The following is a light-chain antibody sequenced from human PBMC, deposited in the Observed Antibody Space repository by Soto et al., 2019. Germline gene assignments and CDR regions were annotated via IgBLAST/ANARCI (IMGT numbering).Light chain of an antibody. CDR1: RSNIGSNY. V-gene: IGLV1-47*01. Sequence: QSVLTQPTSASGTPGQRVTISCSGGRSNIGSNYVYWYQQFPGTAPKLLIFKNDQRPSGVPDRFSGSKSGTSASLAISGLRSEDEADFYCTTWDDTLRSVVFGGGTKLTVL. CDR3: TTWDDTLRSVV. CDR2: KND. J-gene: IGLJ2*01.